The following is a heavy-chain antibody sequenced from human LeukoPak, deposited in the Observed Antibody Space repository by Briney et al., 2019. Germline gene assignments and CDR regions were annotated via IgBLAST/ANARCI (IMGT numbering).Heavy chain of an antibody. CDR2: ITYSGGNT. D-gene: IGHD3-10*01. CDR1: GGSVSSGNYY. CDR3: AKDPSDLGGSGSYNYFDC. Sequence: ETLSLTCTVSGGSVSSGNYYWSWVRQAPGKGLEWVSTITYSGGNTYYADSVKGRFTISRDNSKNTLYLQMKTLRAEDTAVYYCAKDPSDLGGSGSYNYFDCWGQGTLVTVSS. J-gene: IGHJ4*02. V-gene: IGHV3-23*01.